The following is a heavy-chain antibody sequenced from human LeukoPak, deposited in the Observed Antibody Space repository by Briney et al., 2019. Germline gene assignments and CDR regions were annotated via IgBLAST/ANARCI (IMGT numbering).Heavy chain of an antibody. Sequence: GGSLRLSCAASGFTFSSYWMSWVRQAPGKGLEWVANIKQDGSEKYYVDSVKGRFTISRDNAKNSLYLQMNSLRAEDTAVYYCARDVLVAVTALNDYWGQGTLVTVSS. CDR2: IKQDGSEK. V-gene: IGHV3-7*01. D-gene: IGHD2-21*02. CDR3: ARDVLVAVTALNDY. J-gene: IGHJ4*02. CDR1: GFTFSSYW.